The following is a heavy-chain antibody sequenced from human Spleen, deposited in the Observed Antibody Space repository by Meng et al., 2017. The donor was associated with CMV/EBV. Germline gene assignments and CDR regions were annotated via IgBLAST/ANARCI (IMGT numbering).Heavy chain of an antibody. CDR3: ARVRTKRARDYGCKSYYFDY. CDR2: ISSSSSYI. Sequence: GGSLRLSCAASGFTFSSYSMNWVRQAPGKGLEWVSSISSSSSYIDYADSAKGRFTISRDNAKNSLYRQMNSLRAEDTAVYYCARVRTKRARDYGCKSYYFDYWGQGTLVTVSS. J-gene: IGHJ4*02. V-gene: IGHV3-21*01. CDR1: GFTFSSYS. D-gene: IGHD4-23*01.